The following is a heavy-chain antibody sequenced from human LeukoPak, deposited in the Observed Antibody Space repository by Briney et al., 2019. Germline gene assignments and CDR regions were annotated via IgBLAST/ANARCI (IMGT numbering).Heavy chain of an antibody. CDR1: GYSFTSYW. D-gene: IGHD3-10*01. CDR3: ARLSITMVPGVIRWFDP. CDR2: IYPGDSDT. Sequence: SGESLKISCKGSGYSFTSYWIGWVRQMPGKGLEWMGIIYPGDSDTRYSPSFQGQVTISVDKSISTAYLQWSSLKASDTAIYYCARLSITMVPGVIRWFDPWGQGTLVTVSS. V-gene: IGHV5-51*01. J-gene: IGHJ5*02.